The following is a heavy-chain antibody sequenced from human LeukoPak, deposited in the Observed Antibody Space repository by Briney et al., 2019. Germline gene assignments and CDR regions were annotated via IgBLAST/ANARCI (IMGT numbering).Heavy chain of an antibody. Sequence: GGSLRLSCAASGFTFSSYSMNWVRQAPGKGLEWVSSISSSSSYIYYADSVKGRFTISRDNAKNSLYLQMNSQRAEDTAVYYCAGRPKYYYDSSGYSTDYWGQGTLVTVSS. CDR3: AGRPKYYYDSSGYSTDY. J-gene: IGHJ4*02. D-gene: IGHD3-22*01. CDR1: GFTFSSYS. CDR2: ISSSSSYI. V-gene: IGHV3-21*01.